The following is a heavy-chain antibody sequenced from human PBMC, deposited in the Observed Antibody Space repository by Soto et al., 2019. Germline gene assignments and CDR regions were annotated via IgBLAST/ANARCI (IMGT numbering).Heavy chain of an antibody. D-gene: IGHD1-26*01. Sequence: GGSLRLSCAASGFTFSGYAMSWVRQAPGKGLEWVLSISLGGGSTYFADSVKGRFTISRDNSKNSLYLQMNSLRPEDTAVYYCARPRSGSNGGKVDYWGQGALVTVSS. CDR1: GFTFSGYA. J-gene: IGHJ4*02. CDR3: ARPRSGSNGGKVDY. CDR2: ISLGGGST. V-gene: IGHV3-23*01.